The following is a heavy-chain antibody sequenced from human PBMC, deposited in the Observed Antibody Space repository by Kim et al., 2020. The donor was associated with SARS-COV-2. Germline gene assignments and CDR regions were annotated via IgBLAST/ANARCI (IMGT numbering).Heavy chain of an antibody. V-gene: IGHV3-30*18. CDR3: AKVPGTTDY. Sequence: GGSLRLSCAASGFTFSSYGMHWVRQAPGKGLEWVAVISYDGSNKYYAYSVKGRFTISRDNSKNTLYLQMNSLRAEDTAVYYCAKVPGTTDYWGQGTLVTVSS. CDR1: GFTFSSYG. D-gene: IGHD1-1*01. J-gene: IGHJ4*02. CDR2: ISYDGSNK.